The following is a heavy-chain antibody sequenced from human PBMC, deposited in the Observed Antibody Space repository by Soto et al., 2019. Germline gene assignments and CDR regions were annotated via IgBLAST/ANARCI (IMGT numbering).Heavy chain of an antibody. D-gene: IGHD3-3*01. CDR3: ARDFDFWSGYYTGFDY. CDR1: GYTFTSYG. V-gene: IGHV1-18*01. Sequence: ASVKVSCKASGYTFTSYGISWVRQAPGQGLEWVGWISAYNGNTNYAQKLQGRVTMTTDTSTSTAYMELRSLRSDDTAVYYCARDFDFWSGYYTGFDYWGQGTLVTVSS. J-gene: IGHJ4*02. CDR2: ISAYNGNT.